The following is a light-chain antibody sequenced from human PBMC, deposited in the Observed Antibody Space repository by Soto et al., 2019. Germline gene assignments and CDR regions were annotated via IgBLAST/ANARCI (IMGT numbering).Light chain of an antibody. Sequence: EIVLRQSPATLSLSPGERATPSWRASPSVTSNLAWYQQKPGQAPRLLIYGASTRATGIPDRFSGSGSGTDFTLTISRLEPEDFAVYYCQQFVNSRTFGQGTKVDI. V-gene: IGKV3-20*01. CDR2: GAS. CDR1: PSVTSN. J-gene: IGKJ1*01. CDR3: QQFVNSRT.